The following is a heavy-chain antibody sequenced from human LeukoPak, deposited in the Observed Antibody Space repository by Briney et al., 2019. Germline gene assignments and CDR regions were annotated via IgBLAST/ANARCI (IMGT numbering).Heavy chain of an antibody. Sequence: PSETLSLTCTVSGGSISNYDWSWIRQSPGKGLEWIGYSFDSGSTNYNPSLQSRVTISVDTSKNQLSLELTSVTSTDTAVYYCARSYYGISGYLKGIVYFDYWGQGTLVTVSS. V-gene: IGHV4-59*01. CDR1: GGSISNYD. J-gene: IGHJ4*02. D-gene: IGHD3-22*01. CDR3: ARSYYGISGYLKGIVYFDY. CDR2: SFDSGST.